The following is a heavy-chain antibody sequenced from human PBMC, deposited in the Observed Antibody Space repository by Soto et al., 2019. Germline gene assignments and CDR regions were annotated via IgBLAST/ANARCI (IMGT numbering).Heavy chain of an antibody. CDR2: INPNSGGT. D-gene: IGHD6-6*01. CDR1: GYTFTGYY. V-gene: IGHV1-2*02. CDR3: ARETHVGPPSDY. Sequence: ASVKVSCKASGYTFTGYYMHWVRQAPGQGLEWMGWINPNSGGTNYAQKFQGRVTMTRDTSISTAYMELSRLRSDDTAVYYCARETHVGPPSDYWGQGTLVTSPQ. J-gene: IGHJ4*02.